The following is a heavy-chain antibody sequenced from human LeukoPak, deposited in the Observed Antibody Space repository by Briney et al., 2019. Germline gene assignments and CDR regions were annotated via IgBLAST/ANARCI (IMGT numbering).Heavy chain of an antibody. Sequence: SETLSLTCAVYGGSFSGYYWSWIRQPPGKGLEWIGEINHSGSTNYNPSLKSRVTISVDTSKNQFSLKLSSVTAADTAVYYCARDVVSSSYTFDYWGQGTLVTVSS. V-gene: IGHV4-34*01. CDR3: ARDVVSSSYTFDY. D-gene: IGHD1-26*01. CDR1: GGSFSGYY. J-gene: IGHJ4*02. CDR2: INHSGST.